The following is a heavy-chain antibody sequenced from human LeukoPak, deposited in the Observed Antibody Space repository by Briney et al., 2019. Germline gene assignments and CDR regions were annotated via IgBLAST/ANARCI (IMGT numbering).Heavy chain of an antibody. J-gene: IGHJ3*02. V-gene: IGHV3-66*04. Sequence: GGSLRLSCAASGFTFSNAWMSWVRQAPGKGLEWVSVIYSGGSTYYADSVKGRFTFSRDNSKNTLYLQMNSLRAEDTAVYYCARPGPDAFDIWGQGTMVTVSS. CDR2: IYSGGST. CDR3: ARPGPDAFDI. CDR1: GFTFSNAW.